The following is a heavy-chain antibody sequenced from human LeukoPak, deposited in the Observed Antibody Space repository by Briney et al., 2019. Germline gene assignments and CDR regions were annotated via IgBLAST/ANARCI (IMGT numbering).Heavy chain of an antibody. CDR3: AKSYFDYSTYYSYYFNL. D-gene: IGHD4-11*01. Sequence: PSETLSLTCAVSGGSISGGYWSWIRQPPGRGLEWIGYVYTSGSTNYNPSLKSRVTISVDTSKSQFALKLSSVTAADTAVYYCAKSYFDYSTYYSYYFNLWGQGALVTVSS. J-gene: IGHJ4*02. CDR1: GGSISGGY. V-gene: IGHV4-4*09. CDR2: VYTSGST.